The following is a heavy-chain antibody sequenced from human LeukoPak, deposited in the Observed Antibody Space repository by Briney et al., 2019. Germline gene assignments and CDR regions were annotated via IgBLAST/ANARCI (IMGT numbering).Heavy chain of an antibody. J-gene: IGHJ5*02. CDR1: GGTFSSYA. V-gene: IGHV1-69*05. CDR3: ASWFGETYYDSSGSNWFDP. CDR2: IIPIFGTA. Sequence: GSSVKVSCKASGGTFSSYAISWVRQAPGQGLEWMGRIIPIFGTANYAQKFQGRVTITTDESTSTAYMELSSLRSEDTAVYYCASWFGETYYDSSGSNWFDPWGQGTLVTVSS. D-gene: IGHD3-22*01.